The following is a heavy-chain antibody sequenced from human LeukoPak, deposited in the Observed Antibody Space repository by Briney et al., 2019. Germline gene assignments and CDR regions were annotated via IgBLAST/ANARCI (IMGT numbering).Heavy chain of an antibody. CDR3: ARDRLLWFGEHKSGYYYGMDV. CDR2: IYSGGST. CDR1: GFTVSSNY. J-gene: IGHJ6*02. D-gene: IGHD3-10*01. Sequence: PGGSLRLSCAASGFTVSSNYMSWVRQAPGKGLEWVSVIYSGGSTYYADSVKGRFTISRDNSKNTLYLQMNSLRAEDTAVYYCARDRLLWFGEHKSGYYYGMDVWGQGTTVTVSS. V-gene: IGHV3-66*01.